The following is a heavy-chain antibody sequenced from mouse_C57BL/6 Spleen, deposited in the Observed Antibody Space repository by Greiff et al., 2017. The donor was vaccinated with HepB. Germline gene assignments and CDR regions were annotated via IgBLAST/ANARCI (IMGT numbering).Heavy chain of an antibody. Sequence: EVQLVESGGGLVKPGGSLKLSCAASGFTFSSYAMSWVRQTPEKRLEWVATISDGGSYTYYPDNVKGRFTISRDNAKNNLYLQMSHLKSEDTAMYYCARETYESKNDACFAYWGQGTLVTVSA. D-gene: IGHD2-5*01. CDR3: ARETYESKNDACFAY. CDR1: GFTFSSYA. V-gene: IGHV5-4*01. J-gene: IGHJ3*01. CDR2: ISDGGSYT.